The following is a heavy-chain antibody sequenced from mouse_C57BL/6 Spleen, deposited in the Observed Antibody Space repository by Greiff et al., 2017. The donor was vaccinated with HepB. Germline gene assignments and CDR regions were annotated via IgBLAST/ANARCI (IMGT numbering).Heavy chain of an antibody. Sequence: EVKVEESGEGLVKPGGSLKLSCAASGFTFSSYAMSWVRQTPEKRLEWVAYISSGGDYIYYADTVKGRFTISRDNARNTLYLQMSSLKSEDTAMYYCTRDVTGTHYFDYWGQGTTLTVSS. J-gene: IGHJ2*01. D-gene: IGHD4-1*01. CDR2: ISSGGDYI. CDR1: GFTFSSYA. CDR3: TRDVTGTHYFDY. V-gene: IGHV5-9-1*02.